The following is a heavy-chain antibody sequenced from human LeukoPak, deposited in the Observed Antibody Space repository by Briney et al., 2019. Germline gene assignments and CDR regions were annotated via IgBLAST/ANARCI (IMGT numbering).Heavy chain of an antibody. D-gene: IGHD6-19*01. J-gene: IGHJ4*02. CDR1: GFTFSSYW. CDR3: ASGYSSQTFDY. V-gene: IGHV3-7*01. CDR2: IKQDGSEK. Sequence: GGSLRLSCAASGFTFSSYWMSWVRQAPGKGLEWVANIKQDGSEKYYVDSVKGRFTISRDNAKNSLYLQMNSLRAEDTAVYYCASGYSSQTFDYWGQGTLVTVSS.